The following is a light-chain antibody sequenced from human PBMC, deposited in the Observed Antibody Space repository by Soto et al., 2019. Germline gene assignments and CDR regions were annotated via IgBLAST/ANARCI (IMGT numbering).Light chain of an antibody. Sequence: DIQMTQSPSSLSASVGDRVTITCRANQSISSYLTWYQQKPEKAPKLLIYAASSLQSGVPPRFSGSGSGTDFTLTISSLQPEDFATYYCQQSYSTPRTFGQGTKVEIK. CDR2: AAS. CDR3: QQSYSTPRT. CDR1: QSISSY. V-gene: IGKV1-39*01. J-gene: IGKJ1*01.